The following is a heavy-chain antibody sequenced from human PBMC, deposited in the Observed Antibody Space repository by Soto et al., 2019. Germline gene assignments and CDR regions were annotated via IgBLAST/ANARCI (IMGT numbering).Heavy chain of an antibody. CDR1: GFTFSSYG. CDR2: ISYDGSNK. CDR3: AKDQGYCSGGSCYLDY. Sequence: QVQLVESGGGVVQPGRSLRLSCAASGFTFSSYGMHWVRQAPGKGLEWVAVISYDGSNKYYADSVKGRFTISRDNSKNTLYLQMNSLRAEDTAVYYCAKDQGYCSGGSCYLDYWGQGTLVTVSS. V-gene: IGHV3-30*18. J-gene: IGHJ4*02. D-gene: IGHD2-15*01.